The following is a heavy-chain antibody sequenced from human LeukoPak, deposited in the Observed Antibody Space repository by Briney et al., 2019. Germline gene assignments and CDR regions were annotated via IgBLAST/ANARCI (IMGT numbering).Heavy chain of an antibody. CDR1: GGSISSSSYY. D-gene: IGHD6-19*01. J-gene: IGHJ4*02. CDR2: IYYSGST. CDR3: AREDGAVAGRRGEYYFDY. V-gene: IGHV4-39*07. Sequence: SETLSLTCTVSGGSISSSSYYWGWIRQPPGKGLEWIGSIYYSGSTYYNPSLKSRVTISVDTSKNQFSLKLSSVTAADTAVYYCAREDGAVAGRRGEYYFDYWGQGTLVTVSS.